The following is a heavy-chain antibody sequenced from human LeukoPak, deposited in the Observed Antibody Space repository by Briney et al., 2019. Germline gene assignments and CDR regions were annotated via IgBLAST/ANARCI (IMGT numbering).Heavy chain of an antibody. V-gene: IGHV1-18*01. CDR3: ARSEDYDFWSGSPGRGGYYFDY. CDR1: GYTFTSYG. Sequence: GASVKVSCKASGYTFTSYGISWVRQAPGQGLEWMGWISAYNGNTNYAQKFQGRVTITADKSTSTAYMELSSLRSEDTAVYYCARSEDYDFWSGSPGRGGYYFDYWGQGTLVTVSS. J-gene: IGHJ4*02. CDR2: ISAYNGNT. D-gene: IGHD3-3*01.